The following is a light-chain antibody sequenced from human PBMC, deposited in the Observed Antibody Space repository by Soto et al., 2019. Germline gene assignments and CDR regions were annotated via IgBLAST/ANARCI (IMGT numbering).Light chain of an antibody. Sequence: NFMLTQPLSVSESPGKTVIISSTRSSGSIASNYVQWHQQRPGSAPTTVIYKDNQRPSGVPDRFSGSIDSSSNSASLTISGLKTEDEGDYYCQSYDSNNVVFGGGTQLTVL. CDR3: QSYDSNNVV. V-gene: IGLV6-57*04. CDR2: KDN. J-gene: IGLJ2*01. CDR1: SGSIASNY.